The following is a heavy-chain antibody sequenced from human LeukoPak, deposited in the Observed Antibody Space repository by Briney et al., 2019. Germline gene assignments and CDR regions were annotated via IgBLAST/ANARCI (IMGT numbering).Heavy chain of an antibody. CDR3: ARARRYGSGNYYAGYYYGIDV. CDR1: GGSVSSSSYY. J-gene: IGHJ6*02. V-gene: IGHV4-39*07. Sequence: PSETLSLTCTVSGGSVSSSSYYWAWIRQPPGKGLEWIGSVYYDGGTSYSPSLKSRVTISVDTSKSQFSLKLNSVTAADTAVYYCARARRYGSGNYYAGYYYGIDVWGQGTTVTVSS. CDR2: VYYDGGT. D-gene: IGHD3-10*01.